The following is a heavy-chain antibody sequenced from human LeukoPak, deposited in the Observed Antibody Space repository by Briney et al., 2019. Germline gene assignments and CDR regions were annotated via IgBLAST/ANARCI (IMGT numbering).Heavy chain of an antibody. CDR2: IIPIFGTA. CDR3: ARARGYCSGGSCYSPFGY. CDR1: GGTFNNYG. D-gene: IGHD2-15*01. V-gene: IGHV1-69*13. Sequence: SVKVSCKASGGTFNNYGISWVRQAPGQGLEWMGGIIPIFGTANYAQKFQGRVTITADESTSTAYMELSSLRSEDTAVYYCARARGYCSGGSCYSPFGYWGQGALVTVSS. J-gene: IGHJ4*02.